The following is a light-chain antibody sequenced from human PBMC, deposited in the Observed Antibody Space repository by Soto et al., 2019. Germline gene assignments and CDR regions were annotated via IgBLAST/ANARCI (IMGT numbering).Light chain of an antibody. CDR3: SSDISSSTLYV. CDR1: SSDVGGYNY. V-gene: IGLV2-14*01. CDR2: EVS. Sequence: QSALTQPASVSGSPGQSITISCTGTSSDVGGYNYVSWYQHHPGKAPKLMIYEVSYRPSGVADRFSGSKSGNTASLTISGLQADDEADYYCSSDISSSTLYVFGTGTKLTVL. J-gene: IGLJ1*01.